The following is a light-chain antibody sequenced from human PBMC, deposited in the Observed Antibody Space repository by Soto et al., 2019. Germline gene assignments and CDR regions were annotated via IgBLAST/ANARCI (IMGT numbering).Light chain of an antibody. Sequence: QAVVTQEPSLTVSPGGTVTITCGSSTGAVTSSHFPYWFQQKPGQAPRTLIYDTSNKHSWTPARFSGSLLGGKAALTLSGAQPEDEAEYFCLVSFSGDRVVFGGGTKLTVL. V-gene: IGLV7-46*01. J-gene: IGLJ3*02. CDR2: DTS. CDR1: TGAVTSSHF. CDR3: LVSFSGDRVV.